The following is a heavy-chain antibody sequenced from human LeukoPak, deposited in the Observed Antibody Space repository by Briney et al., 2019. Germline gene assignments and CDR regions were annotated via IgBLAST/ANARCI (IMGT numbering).Heavy chain of an antibody. D-gene: IGHD2-2*01. V-gene: IGHV1-46*01. CDR2: INPSGGST. J-gene: IGHJ3*02. CDR3: ARVGACGSTSCSDDAFDI. Sequence: ASVKVSCKASGYTFTSYYMHWVRQAPGQGLEWMGIINPSGGSTSYAQKFQGRVTMTRDTSTSTVYMELSSLRSEDTAVYYCARVGACGSTSCSDDAFDIWGQGTMVTVSS. CDR1: GYTFTSYY.